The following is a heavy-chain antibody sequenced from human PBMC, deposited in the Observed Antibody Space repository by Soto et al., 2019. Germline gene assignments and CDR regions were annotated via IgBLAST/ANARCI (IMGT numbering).Heavy chain of an antibody. J-gene: IGHJ4*02. D-gene: IGHD3-3*01. CDR1: GGSISSGGYY. CDR3: ARVRKESVTIFGVVIRYYFDY. Sequence: NPSETLSLTCTVSGGSISSGGYYWSWIRQHPGKGLEWIGYIYYSGSTYYNPSLKSRVTISVDTSKNQFSLKLSSVTAADTAVYYCARVRKESVTIFGVVIRYYFDYWGQGTLVTVSS. V-gene: IGHV4-31*03. CDR2: IYYSGST.